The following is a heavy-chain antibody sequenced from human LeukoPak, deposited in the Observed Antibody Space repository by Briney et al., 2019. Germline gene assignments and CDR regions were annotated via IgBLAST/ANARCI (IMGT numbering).Heavy chain of an antibody. J-gene: IGHJ4*02. Sequence: GGSLRLSCAPPGFTFSSSAMSWVRQAPGKGLEWVSVISGSGGTTSYADSVKGRFTISRDNSKNTLYLQMNSLRAEDTAVYYCAKGTATVTTCYFDYWGQGSLVTVPS. D-gene: IGHD4-17*01. CDR3: AKGTATVTTCYFDY. V-gene: IGHV3-23*01. CDR1: GFTFSSSA. CDR2: ISGSGGTT.